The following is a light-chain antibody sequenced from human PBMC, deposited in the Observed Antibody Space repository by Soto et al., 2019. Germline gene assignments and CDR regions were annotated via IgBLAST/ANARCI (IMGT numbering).Light chain of an antibody. V-gene: IGKV1-39*01. CDR3: QQSYNIPLT. J-gene: IGKJ4*01. Sequence: QMPQSPSSLSASVGDSVTITCRATQPISSYLNWYQQRPGTAPKLLIYAASTLQTGVPSRFSRDRSGSAYPRTISSLQPEDSATYFCQQSYNIPLTFRGGTKVEVK. CDR2: AAS. CDR1: QPISSY.